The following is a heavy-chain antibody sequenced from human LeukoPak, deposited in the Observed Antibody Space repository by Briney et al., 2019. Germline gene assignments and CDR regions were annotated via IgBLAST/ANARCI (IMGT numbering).Heavy chain of an antibody. D-gene: IGHD2-2*01. Sequence: SETLSLTCTVSGGSISSYYWSWIRQPPGKGLEWIGYIYYSGSTNYNPSLKSRVTISVDTSKNQFSLKLSSVTAADTVVYYCARLPTSDYYYYGMDVWGQATTVTVSS. CDR2: IYYSGST. V-gene: IGHV4-59*08. J-gene: IGHJ6*02. CDR3: ARLPTSDYYYYGMDV. CDR1: GGSISSYY.